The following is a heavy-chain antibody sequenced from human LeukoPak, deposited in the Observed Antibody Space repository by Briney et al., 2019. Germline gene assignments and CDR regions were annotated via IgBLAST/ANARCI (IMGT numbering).Heavy chain of an antibody. CDR2: INHSGST. CDR3: ARGIGVLRYFDWTPPSYGMDV. CDR1: GGSISSYY. Sequence: SETLSLTCTVSGGSISSYYWSWIRQPPGKGLEWIGEINHSGSTNYNPSLKSRVTISVDTSKNQFSLKLSSVTAADTAVYYCARGIGVLRYFDWTPPSYGMDVWGQGTTVTVSS. D-gene: IGHD3-9*01. V-gene: IGHV4-34*01. J-gene: IGHJ6*02.